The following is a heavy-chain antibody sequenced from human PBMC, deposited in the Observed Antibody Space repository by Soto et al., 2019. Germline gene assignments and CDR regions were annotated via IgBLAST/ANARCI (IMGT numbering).Heavy chain of an antibody. CDR2: IYYSGST. CDR1: GGSISSYY. CDR3: ARVGYCSSTSCYSYYYYMDV. Sequence: PSETLSLTCTVSGGSISSYYWSWIRQPPGKGLEWIGYIYYSGSTNYNPSLKSRVTISVDTSKNQFSLKLSSVTAADTAVYYCARVGYCSSTSCYSYYYYMDVWGKGTTVTVSS. V-gene: IGHV4-59*01. J-gene: IGHJ6*03. D-gene: IGHD2-2*02.